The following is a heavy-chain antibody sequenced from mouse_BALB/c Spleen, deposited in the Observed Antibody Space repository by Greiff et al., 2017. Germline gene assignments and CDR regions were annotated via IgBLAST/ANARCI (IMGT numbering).Heavy chain of an antibody. Sequence: EVKLQESGGGLVKPGGSLKLSCAASGFAFSSYDMSWVRQTPEKRLEWVAYISSGGGSTYYPDTVKGRFTISRDNAKNTLYLQMSSLKSEDTAMYYCARTSADYGSSYDWFAYWGQGTLVTVSA. D-gene: IGHD1-1*01. J-gene: IGHJ3*01. CDR2: ISSGGGST. V-gene: IGHV5-12-1*01. CDR3: ARTSADYGSSYDWFAY. CDR1: GFAFSSYD.